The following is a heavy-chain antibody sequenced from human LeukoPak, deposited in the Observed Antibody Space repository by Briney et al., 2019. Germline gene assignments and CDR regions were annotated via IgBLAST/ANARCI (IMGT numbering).Heavy chain of an antibody. Sequence: GASVKVSCKASRGTFSSYAISWVRQAPGQGLEWMGGIIPIFGTANYAQKFQGRVTITADESTSTAYMELSSLRSEDTAVYYCAGASAYYYDSSGYPFDYWGQGTLVTVSS. D-gene: IGHD3-22*01. CDR1: RGTFSSYA. CDR3: AGASAYYYDSSGYPFDY. J-gene: IGHJ4*02. V-gene: IGHV1-69*13. CDR2: IIPIFGTA.